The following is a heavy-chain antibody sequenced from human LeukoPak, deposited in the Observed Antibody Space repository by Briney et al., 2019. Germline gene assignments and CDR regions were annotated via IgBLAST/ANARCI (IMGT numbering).Heavy chain of an antibody. V-gene: IGHV3-23*01. D-gene: IGHD6-19*01. Sequence: QAGGSLRLSCAASGFTFSNYAMNWVRQAPGKGLEWVSTISAGSGSTYYADSVKGRFTISRDNTKNTLFLQMNSLRAEDTAIYYCAKERSLWLGSYEYWGQGTLVTVSS. CDR1: GFTFSNYA. CDR2: ISAGSGST. J-gene: IGHJ4*02. CDR3: AKERSLWLGSYEY.